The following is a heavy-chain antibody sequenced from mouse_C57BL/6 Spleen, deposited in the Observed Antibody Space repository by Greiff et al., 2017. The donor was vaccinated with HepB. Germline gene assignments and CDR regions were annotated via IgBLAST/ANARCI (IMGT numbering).Heavy chain of an antibody. D-gene: IGHD2-2*01. CDR3: AREDYGYDRDYFDY. Sequence: VQLQQPGTELVKPGASVKLSCKASGYTFTSYWMHWVKQRPGQGLEWIGNINPSNGGTNYNEKFKSKATLTVDKSSSTAYTQLSSLTSENSAVYYCAREDYGYDRDYFDYWGQGTTLTVSS. CDR1: GYTFTSYW. CDR2: INPSNGGT. V-gene: IGHV1-53*01. J-gene: IGHJ2*01.